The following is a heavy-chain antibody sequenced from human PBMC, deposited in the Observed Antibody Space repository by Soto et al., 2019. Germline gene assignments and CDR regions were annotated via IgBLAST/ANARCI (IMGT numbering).Heavy chain of an antibody. CDR3: ASLYNWNDYYYYGMDV. D-gene: IGHD1-1*01. J-gene: IGHJ6*02. CDR2: ISSSSSYI. V-gene: IGHV3-21*01. Sequence: EVQLVESRGGLVKPGGSLRLSCAASGFTFSSYSMNWVRQAPGKGLEWVSSISSSSSYIYYADSVKGRFTISRDNAKNSLYLQMNSLRAEDTAVYYCASLYNWNDYYYYGMDVWGQGTTVTVSS. CDR1: GFTFSSYS.